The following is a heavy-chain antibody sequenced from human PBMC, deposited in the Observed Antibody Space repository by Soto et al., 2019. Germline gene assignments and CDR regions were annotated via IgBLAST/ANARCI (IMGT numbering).Heavy chain of an antibody. Sequence: QVQLVQSGAEVKKPGASVKVSCKASGYTFTSYGISWVRQAPGQGLEWMGWISAYNGNTNYAQKLQGGVTMTTDTSTSTAYMELRSLRSDDTAMYYCARDQVAGVGYYYGSGSYSHGMDVWGQGTTVTVSS. CDR1: GYTFTSYG. J-gene: IGHJ6*02. V-gene: IGHV1-18*01. D-gene: IGHD3-10*01. CDR2: ISAYNGNT. CDR3: ARDQVAGVGYYYGSGSYSHGMDV.